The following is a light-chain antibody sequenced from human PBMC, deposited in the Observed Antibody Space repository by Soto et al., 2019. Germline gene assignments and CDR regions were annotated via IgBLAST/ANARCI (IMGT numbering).Light chain of an antibody. Sequence: DIVLTQSPGTLSLSPGERATPFCRASQSVSSNHLAWYQQKPGQSPRLLIYGASNRATGIPDRFSGSWSGTDFTLTISRLEPEDFAMYYCQQYGRTFGQGTKVDIK. J-gene: IGKJ1*01. CDR1: QSVSSNH. CDR3: QQYGRT. V-gene: IGKV3-20*01. CDR2: GAS.